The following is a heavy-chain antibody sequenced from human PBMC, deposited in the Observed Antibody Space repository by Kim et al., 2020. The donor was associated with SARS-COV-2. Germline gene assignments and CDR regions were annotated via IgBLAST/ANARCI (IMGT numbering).Heavy chain of an antibody. Sequence: GGSLRLSCAASGFTFSSYSMNWVRQAPGKGLEWVSSISSSSSYIYYADSVKGRFTISRDNAKNSLYLQMNSLRAEDTAVYYCARDHDDYVWGSYPLDYWGQGTLVTVSS. CDR3: ARDHDDYVWGSYPLDY. V-gene: IGHV3-21*01. CDR1: GFTFSSYS. D-gene: IGHD3-16*02. J-gene: IGHJ4*02. CDR2: ISSSSSYI.